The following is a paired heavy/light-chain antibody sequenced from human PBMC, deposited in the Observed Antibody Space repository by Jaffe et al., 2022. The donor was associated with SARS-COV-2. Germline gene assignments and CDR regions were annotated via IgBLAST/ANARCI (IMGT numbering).Light chain of an antibody. Sequence: DIQMTQSPSSLSASVGDRVTITCRASQSISSYLNWYQQKPGKAPKLLIYAASSLQSGVPSRFSGSGSGTDFTLTISSLQPEDFATYYCQQSYSTRTFGQGTKVEIK. CDR2: AAS. CDR1: QSISSY. V-gene: IGKV1-39*01. CDR3: QQSYSTRT. J-gene: IGKJ1*01.
Heavy chain of an antibody. CDR2: IYTSGST. J-gene: IGHJ4*02. V-gene: IGHV4-4*07. Sequence: QVQLQESGPGLVKPSETLSLTCTVSGGSISSYYWSWIRQPAGKGLEWIGRIYTSGSTNYNPSLKSRVTMSVDTSKNQFSLKLSSVTAADTAVYYCARDQRGGSGWYYFDYWGQGTLVTVSS. D-gene: IGHD6-19*01. CDR1: GGSISSYY. CDR3: ARDQRGGSGWYYFDY.